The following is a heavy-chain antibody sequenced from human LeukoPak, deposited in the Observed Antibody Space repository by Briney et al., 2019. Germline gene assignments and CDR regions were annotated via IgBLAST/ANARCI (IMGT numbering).Heavy chain of an antibody. J-gene: IGHJ3*02. D-gene: IGHD3-16*02. Sequence: GESLKISCKGSGYSFTSYWISWVRQMPGKGLEWVGRIDPSDSYTNYSPSFQGHVTISADKSISTAYLQWSSLKASDTAMYYCARRVTLSDDAFDIWGQGTMVTVSS. CDR1: GYSFTSYW. CDR2: IDPSDSYT. CDR3: ARRVTLSDDAFDI. V-gene: IGHV5-10-1*01.